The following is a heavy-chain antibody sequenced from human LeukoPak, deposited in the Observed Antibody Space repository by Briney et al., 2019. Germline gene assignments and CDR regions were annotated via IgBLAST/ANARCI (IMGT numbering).Heavy chain of an antibody. D-gene: IGHD5-18*01. V-gene: IGHV4-39*01. CDR2: IYYSGST. CDR3: ARHPRGYGNMDV. J-gene: IGHJ6*02. CDR1: GGSISSSSYY. Sequence: SETLSLTCTVSGGSISSSSYYWGWIRQPPGKGLEWIGSIYYSGSTYYNPSLKSRVTISVDTSKNRFSLKLSSVTAADTAVYYCARHPRGYGNMDVWGQGTTVTVSS.